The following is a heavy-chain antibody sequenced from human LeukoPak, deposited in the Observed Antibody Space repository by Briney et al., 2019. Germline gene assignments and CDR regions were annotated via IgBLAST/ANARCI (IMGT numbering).Heavy chain of an antibody. V-gene: IGHV1-69*01. D-gene: IGHD1-14*01. CDR2: IIPIFGTA. CDR1: GGTFSSYA. Sequence: SVKVSCKASGGTFSSYAISWVRQDPGQGLEWMGGIIPIFGTANYAQKFQGRVTITADESTSTAYMELSSLRSEDTAVYYCARRRGITDAFDIWGQGTMVTVSS. J-gene: IGHJ3*02. CDR3: ARRRGITDAFDI.